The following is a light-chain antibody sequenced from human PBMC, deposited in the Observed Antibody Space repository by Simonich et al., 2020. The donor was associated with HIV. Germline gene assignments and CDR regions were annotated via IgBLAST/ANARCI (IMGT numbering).Light chain of an antibody. J-gene: IGKJ1*01. CDR3: QQFYSTPQT. Sequence: DIQMTQSPSSLSASVGDRVTVTCRASQGISNSLAWYKQKPGKAPKLLLYAASRLESGVPSRFSGSGSGTDYTLTISSLQPEDFATYYCQQFYSTPQTFGQGTKVEIK. CDR1: QGISNS. V-gene: IGKV1-NL1*01. CDR2: AAS.